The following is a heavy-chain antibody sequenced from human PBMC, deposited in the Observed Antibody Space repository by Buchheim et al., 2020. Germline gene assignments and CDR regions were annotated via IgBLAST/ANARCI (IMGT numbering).Heavy chain of an antibody. CDR2: ISGSGGST. D-gene: IGHD3-3*01. Sequence: EVQLLESGGGLVQPGGSLRLSCAASGFTFSSYAMSWVRQAPGKGLEWVSAISGSGGSTYYADSVKGRFTISRDNSKNTLYLHMNSLRAEDTAVYYCAKEESHTRITIFGVVSPPIDYWGQGTL. J-gene: IGHJ4*02. CDR1: GFTFSSYA. V-gene: IGHV3-23*01. CDR3: AKEESHTRITIFGVVSPPIDY.